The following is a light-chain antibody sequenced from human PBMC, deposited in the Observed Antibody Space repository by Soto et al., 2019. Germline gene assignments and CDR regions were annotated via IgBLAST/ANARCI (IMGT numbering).Light chain of an antibody. Sequence: EVVMTQSPATLSVSPGERATLSCRASQSVSSNLVWYQQKPGQAPRLLIYGASTRATGIPARFSGSGSGTEFTLTISSLQSVDFAVYYCQQYGSSPWTFGQGTKVEIK. V-gene: IGKV3-15*01. CDR2: GAS. CDR3: QQYGSSPWT. CDR1: QSVSSN. J-gene: IGKJ1*01.